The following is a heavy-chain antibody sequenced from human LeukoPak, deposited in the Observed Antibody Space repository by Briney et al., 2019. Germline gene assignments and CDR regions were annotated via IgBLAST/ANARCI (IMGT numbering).Heavy chain of an antibody. CDR1: GFTFSSYG. D-gene: IGHD6-13*01. CDR3: AKLIAAAGTGGGDDY. J-gene: IGHJ4*02. CDR2: ISYDGSNK. Sequence: GRSLRLSCAASGFTFSSYGMHWVRQAPGKGLEWVAVISYDGSNKYYADSVKGRFTISRDNSKNTLYLQMNSPRAEDTAVYYCAKLIAAAGTGGGDDYWGRGTLATVSS. V-gene: IGHV3-30*18.